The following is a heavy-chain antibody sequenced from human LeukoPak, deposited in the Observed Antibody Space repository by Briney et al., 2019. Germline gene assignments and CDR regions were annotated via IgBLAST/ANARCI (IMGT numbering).Heavy chain of an antibody. CDR1: GGTFSSYA. V-gene: IGHV1-8*02. CDR3: ARGIRDFGELFDYYYYGMDV. Sequence: ASVKVSCKASGGTFSSYAISWVRQATGQGLEWMGWMNPNSGNTGYAQKFQGRVTMTRNTSISTAYMELSSLRSEDTAVYYCARGIRDFGELFDYYYYGMDVWGQGTTVTVSS. D-gene: IGHD3-10*01. J-gene: IGHJ6*02. CDR2: MNPNSGNT.